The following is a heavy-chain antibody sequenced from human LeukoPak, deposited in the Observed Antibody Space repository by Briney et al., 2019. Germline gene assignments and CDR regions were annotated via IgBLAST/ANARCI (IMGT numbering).Heavy chain of an antibody. J-gene: IGHJ4*02. CDR1: GHTFTGYY. CDR3: ARDPHYDSSGTGD. Sequence: ASVKVSCKASGHTFTGYYMHWVRQAPGQGLEWMGRINPNSGGTNYAQKFQGRVTMTRDTSISTAYMELSRLRSDDTAVYYCARDPHYDSSGTGDWGQGTLVTASS. CDR2: INPNSGGT. V-gene: IGHV1-2*06. D-gene: IGHD3-22*01.